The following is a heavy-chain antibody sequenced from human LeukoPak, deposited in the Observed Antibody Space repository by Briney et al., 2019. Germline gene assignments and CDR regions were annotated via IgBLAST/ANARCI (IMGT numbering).Heavy chain of an antibody. D-gene: IGHD6-13*01. CDR1: GYTLTELS. CDR3: ATSIAAAGIYYFDY. J-gene: IGHJ4*02. Sequence: ASVKVSCKVSGYTLTELSMHWVRQAPGKGLEWMGGFDPEDGETIYAQKFQGRATMTEDTSTDTAYMELSSLRSEDTAVYYCATSIAAAGIYYFDYWGQGTLVTVSS. V-gene: IGHV1-24*01. CDR2: FDPEDGET.